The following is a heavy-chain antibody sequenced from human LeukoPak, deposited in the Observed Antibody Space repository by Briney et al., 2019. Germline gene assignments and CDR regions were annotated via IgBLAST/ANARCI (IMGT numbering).Heavy chain of an antibody. D-gene: IGHD3-10*01. V-gene: IGHV3-15*01. CDR3: TAVPDPIVWFGELYH. J-gene: IGHJ5*02. CDR1: GFSFSNAL. Sequence: GGSLRLSCAASGFSFSNALMSWVRQAPGKGLEWLGRIKGKSDGATTSYAAPVKDRFGVSRDDSKSTLYLQMNSLKTEDTAVYYCTAVPDPIVWFGELYHWGQGALVTVSS. CDR2: IKGKSDGATT.